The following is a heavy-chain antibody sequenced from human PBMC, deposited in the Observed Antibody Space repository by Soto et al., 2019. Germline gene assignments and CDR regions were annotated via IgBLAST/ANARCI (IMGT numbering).Heavy chain of an antibody. CDR2: IYYSGTT. CDR1: GDSISSGDYY. Sequence: QVQLQESGPGLVQPSQTLSLTCTVSGDSISSGDYYWSWVRQSPGKGLEWIGCIYYSGTTYYNPSLESRLIMSVDTSKNQFSLRLRSVTAADPAMYFCARDFKRYSRSAGPLEYWGQGTLVTVSS. J-gene: IGHJ4*02. D-gene: IGHD6-6*01. CDR3: ARDFKRYSRSAGPLEY. V-gene: IGHV4-30-4*01.